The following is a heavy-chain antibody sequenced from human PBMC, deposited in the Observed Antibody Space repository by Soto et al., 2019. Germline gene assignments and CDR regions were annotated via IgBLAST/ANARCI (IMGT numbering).Heavy chain of an antibody. CDR2: IYYSGSN. CDR3: ARRQRSITIFGVVRTRLYDSFDX. D-gene: IGHD3-3*01. CDR1: GGSISSISYY. J-gene: IGHJ3*01. V-gene: IGHV4-39*01. Sequence: SETLSLTCTVSGGSISSISYYWGWIRQPPGKGLEVIGRIYYSGSNYYNPSLKTRVTISVDTSKNQFSIKLSSVTAADTAMYYCARRQRSITIFGVVRTRLYDSFDXWGQGTMVTVS.